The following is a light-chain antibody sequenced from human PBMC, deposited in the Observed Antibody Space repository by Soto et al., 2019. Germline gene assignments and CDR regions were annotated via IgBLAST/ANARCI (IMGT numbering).Light chain of an antibody. CDR3: QKYNSAPTT. J-gene: IGKJ2*01. CDR1: QGISNY. CDR2: AAS. V-gene: IGKV1-27*01. Sequence: DIQMTQSPSSLSASVGDRVTITCRASQGISNYLAWYQQKPGKVPKLLIYAASTLQSGVPSRFSGSGSGTDFTLTIRSLEPEDCATYYCQKYNSAPTTFCQGTKLEIK.